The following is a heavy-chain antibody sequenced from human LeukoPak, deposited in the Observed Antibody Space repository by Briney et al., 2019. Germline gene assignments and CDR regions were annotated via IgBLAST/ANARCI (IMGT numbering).Heavy chain of an antibody. J-gene: IGHJ4*02. Sequence: SETLSLTCSVSGASLSTNYWSWIRQPPGKGLEWIGYIHYNERTNYNPSLKSRFIISLDTSKNQFSLKLSSVTAADTAVYYCARVIYRSGWEFYFDYWGQGILVTVSS. D-gene: IGHD6-19*01. CDR3: ARVIYRSGWEFYFDY. CDR2: IHYNERT. V-gene: IGHV4-59*01. CDR1: GASLSTNY.